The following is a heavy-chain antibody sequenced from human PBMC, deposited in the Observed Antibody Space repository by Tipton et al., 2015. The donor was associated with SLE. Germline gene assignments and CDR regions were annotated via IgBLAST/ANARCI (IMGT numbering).Heavy chain of an antibody. J-gene: IGHJ6*02. D-gene: IGHD3-3*01. CDR1: GYTFTSYG. V-gene: IGHV1-18*01. CDR2: ISAYNGNT. Sequence: QSGPEVKKPGASVKVSCKASGYTFTSYGISWVRQAPGQGLEWMGWISAYNGNTNYAQKLQGRVTMTTDTSTSTAYMELRSLRSDPSAVYYCARDSDFWSGYSPIPYYYYYGMSVWGQGTTVTVSS. CDR3: ARDSDFWSGYSPIPYYYYYGMSV.